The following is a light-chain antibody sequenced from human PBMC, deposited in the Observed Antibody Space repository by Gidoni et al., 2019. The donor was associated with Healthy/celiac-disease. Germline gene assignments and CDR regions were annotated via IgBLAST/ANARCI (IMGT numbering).Light chain of an antibody. J-gene: IGKJ4*01. CDR1: QGISSY. CDR3: QQYYRYPLT. Sequence: AIRMTQSPSSFSASTGDRVTITCRASQGISSYLAWYQQKPGKAPKLLIYAASTLQRGVPSRFSGSGSGTDFTLTISCLQSEDFATYYCQQYYRYPLTFGGGTKVEIK. V-gene: IGKV1-8*01. CDR2: AAS.